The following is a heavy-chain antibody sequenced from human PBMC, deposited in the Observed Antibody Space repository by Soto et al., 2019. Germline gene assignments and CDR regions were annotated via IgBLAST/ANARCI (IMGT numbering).Heavy chain of an antibody. Sequence: GGSLRLSCAASGFTFSDSYMSWIRQAPGKGLEWVSYISRSGSVIYYAASVKGRFTISRDDATNSLYLHMNGLRAEDTAVYYCASDSHAVDLGYWGQGTLVTVSS. CDR1: GFTFSDSY. V-gene: IGHV3-11*01. J-gene: IGHJ4*02. CDR3: ASDSHAVDLGY. D-gene: IGHD3-10*01. CDR2: ISRSGSVI.